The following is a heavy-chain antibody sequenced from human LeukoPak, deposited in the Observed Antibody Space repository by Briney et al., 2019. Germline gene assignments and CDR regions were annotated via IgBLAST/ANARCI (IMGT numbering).Heavy chain of an antibody. D-gene: IGHD3-3*01. CDR2: ISAYNGDT. CDR3: ARDQYYDVYSGYYPLYYYYYMDV. CDR1: GYTFNSYG. V-gene: IGHV1-18*01. J-gene: IGHJ6*03. Sequence: ASVKVSCKASGYTFNSYGISWVRQAPGQGLEWMGWISAYNGDTNYAQKLQGRVTMTTDTSTSTAYMELRSLRSDDTAVYYCARDQYYDVYSGYYPLYYYYYMDVWGKGTTVTVSS.